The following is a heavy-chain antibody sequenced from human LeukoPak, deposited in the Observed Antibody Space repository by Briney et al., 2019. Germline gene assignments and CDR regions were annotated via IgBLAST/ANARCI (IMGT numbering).Heavy chain of an antibody. CDR3: AREDGGWLRANY. CDR2: IIGDGSQK. V-gene: IGHV3-7*01. J-gene: IGHJ4*02. CDR1: GFTFSSYA. D-gene: IGHD5-18*01. Sequence: GGSLRLSCAASGFTFSSYAMSWVRPAPGKGLGWLVYIIGDGSQKYYADSVKGRFTISRDNSTNTMYLQVNSARVEDTAVCYCAREDGGWLRANYWGQGTLVTVSS.